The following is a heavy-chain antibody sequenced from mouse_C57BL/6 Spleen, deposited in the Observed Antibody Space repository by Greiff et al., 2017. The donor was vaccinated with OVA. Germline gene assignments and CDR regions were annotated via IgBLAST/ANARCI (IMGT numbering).Heavy chain of an antibody. D-gene: IGHD4-1*01. V-gene: IGHV8-12*01. CDR3: ARRDWDWYFDV. J-gene: IGHJ1*03. CDR2: IYWDDAK. Sequence: QVTLKVSGPGILQSSQTLSLSCSFSGFSLSTSGMGVSWIRPPSGKGLEWLAHIYWDDAKRYNPSMKSRLTISKDTSRNQVFLKITSVDTAGTATYYCARRDWDWYFDVWGTGTTVTVSS. CDR1: GFSLSTSGMG.